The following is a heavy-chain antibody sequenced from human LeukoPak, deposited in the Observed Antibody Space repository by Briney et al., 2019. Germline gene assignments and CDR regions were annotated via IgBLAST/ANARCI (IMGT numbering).Heavy chain of an antibody. Sequence: SETLSLTCAVYGGSFSGYYWSWIRQPPGKGLEWIGEINHSGSTNYNPSLKSRVTISVDTSKNQFSLKLSSVTAADTAVYYCGRVMGQPFEYFDCWGRGTLVTVSS. CDR1: GGSFSGYY. J-gene: IGHJ4*02. CDR3: GRVMGQPFEYFDC. V-gene: IGHV4-34*01. CDR2: INHSGST. D-gene: IGHD2-8*01.